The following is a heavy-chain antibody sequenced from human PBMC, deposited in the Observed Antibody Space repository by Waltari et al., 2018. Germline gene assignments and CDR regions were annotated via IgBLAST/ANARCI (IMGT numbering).Heavy chain of an antibody. Sequence: EVQLVESGGALVQPGGSLRLSCPVSRFTVRAHYVTWVRQVPGKGLEWLSVIYAGGTTFYADSVKDRFIVSRDNPKNTVYLQMNTLRPDDTAIYYCARADSSGWYGFDYWGQGTLVTVSS. J-gene: IGHJ4*02. V-gene: IGHV3-66*01. CDR2: IYAGGTT. CDR1: RFTVRAHY. CDR3: ARADSSGWYGFDY. D-gene: IGHD6-19*01.